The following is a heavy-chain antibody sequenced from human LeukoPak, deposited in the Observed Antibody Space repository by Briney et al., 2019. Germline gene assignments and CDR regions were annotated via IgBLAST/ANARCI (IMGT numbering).Heavy chain of an antibody. J-gene: IGHJ3*02. CDR1: GDSISGSGHF. Sequence: PSETLSLTCTVSGDSISGSGHFWGWIRQPPGKGLEWIGSIHYGGRASYFPSLESRVTISVDTSKNQFSLKVTSLTAADTAVYYCARVSGGDAFDIWGQGKMITVSS. CDR3: ARVSGGDAFDI. CDR2: IHYGGRA. V-gene: IGHV4-39*01. D-gene: IGHD6-25*01.